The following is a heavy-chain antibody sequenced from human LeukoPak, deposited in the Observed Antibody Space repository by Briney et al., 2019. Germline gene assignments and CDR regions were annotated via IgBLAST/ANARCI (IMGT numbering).Heavy chain of an antibody. CDR1: GGSISSYY. J-gene: IGHJ3*02. CDR3: ACLTTADAFDI. CDR2: IYDSGST. Sequence: SETLSLTCTVSGGSISSYYWSWIRQPPGKGLEWIGYIYDSGSTNYNPSLKRRVTISVDTSKNQFSLKLSSVTAADPAVYYCACLTTADAFDIWGQGTMVTVSS. D-gene: IGHD3-22*01. V-gene: IGHV4-59*01.